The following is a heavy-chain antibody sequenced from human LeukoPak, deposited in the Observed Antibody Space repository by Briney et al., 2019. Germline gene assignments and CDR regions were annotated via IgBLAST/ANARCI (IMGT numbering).Heavy chain of an antibody. D-gene: IGHD3-3*01. J-gene: IGHJ6*03. Sequence: GGSLRLSCAASGFTFSDYYMSWIRQAPGKGLEWVSYISSSGDTIFYADSVKGRFTISRDNAKNSLYLQMNSLRAEDTAVYYCARDRGPEHYDFWSGYYYYYYYYMDVWGKGTTVTVSS. V-gene: IGHV3-11*04. CDR3: ARDRGPEHYDFWSGYYYYYYYYMDV. CDR2: ISSSGDTI. CDR1: GFTFSDYY.